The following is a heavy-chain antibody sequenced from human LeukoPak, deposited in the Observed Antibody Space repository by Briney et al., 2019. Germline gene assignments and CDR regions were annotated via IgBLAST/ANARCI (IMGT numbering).Heavy chain of an antibody. CDR2: IYYSGNT. D-gene: IGHD3-22*01. J-gene: IGHJ5*02. V-gene: IGHV4-39*01. CDR1: GGSISSSSYY. CDR3: ARRGSGLNWFDP. Sequence: SETLSLTCTVSGGSISSSSYYWGWIRQPPGKGLEWIGSIYYSGNTYYSPSLKSRVTVSVDTSKNQFSLKLSSVTAADTAVYYCARRGSGLNWFDPWGQGTLVIVSS.